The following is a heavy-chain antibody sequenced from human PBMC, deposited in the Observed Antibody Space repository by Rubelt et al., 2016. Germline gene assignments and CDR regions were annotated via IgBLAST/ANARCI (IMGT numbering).Heavy chain of an antibody. Sequence: QLQLQESGPGLVKPSETLSLTCTVSGSSISTSPYYWGWIRQPPGKGLECIGTIFYSGSPFYNPSLKIRVSISVDTSKDQFSLKLSAVTAAYTAVYYCARVIIPGGKDQWGQGSRVTVSS. CDR3: ARVIIPGGKDQ. V-gene: IGHV4-39*07. CDR2: IFYSGSP. J-gene: IGHJ4*02. CDR1: GSSISTSPYY. D-gene: IGHD4-23*01.